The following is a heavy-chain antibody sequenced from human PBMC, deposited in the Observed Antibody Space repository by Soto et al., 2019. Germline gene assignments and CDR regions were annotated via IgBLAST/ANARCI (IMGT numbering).Heavy chain of an antibody. CDR3: ARRGYYDILTGYPMDV. J-gene: IGHJ6*02. D-gene: IGHD3-9*01. V-gene: IGHV5-51*07. CDR1: GYSFTSYW. Sequence: GESLKISCXGSGYSFTSYWIGWVHQMPGKGLEWMGIIYPGDSDTRYSPSFQGQVTISADKSISTAYLQWSSLKASDTAMYYCARRGYYDILTGYPMDVWGQGTTVTVSS. CDR2: IYPGDSDT.